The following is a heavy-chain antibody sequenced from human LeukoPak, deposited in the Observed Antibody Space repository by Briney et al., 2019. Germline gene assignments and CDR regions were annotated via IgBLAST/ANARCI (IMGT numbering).Heavy chain of an antibody. Sequence: GGSLRLSCAASGFTFSSYSMNWVRQAPGKGLEWVSSISSSSSYIYYADSVKGRFTISRDNAKNSLYLQMNSLRAEDTAVYYCARDALYCGGDCYPDYWGQGTLVTVSS. CDR1: GFTFSSYS. J-gene: IGHJ4*02. V-gene: IGHV3-21*01. D-gene: IGHD2-21*01. CDR3: ARDALYCGGDCYPDY. CDR2: ISSSSSYI.